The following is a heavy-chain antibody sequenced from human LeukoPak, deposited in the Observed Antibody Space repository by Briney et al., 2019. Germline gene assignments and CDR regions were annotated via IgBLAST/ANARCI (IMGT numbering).Heavy chain of an antibody. CDR3: ARDTVTTTFDALDI. CDR1: GGSISSGGYY. V-gene: IGHV4-31*03. J-gene: IGHJ3*02. CDR2: IYYSGST. D-gene: IGHD4-17*01. Sequence: PSETLSLTCTVSGGSISSGGYYWSWIRQHPGKGLEWIGYIYYSGSTYYNPSLKSRVTISVDTSKNQYSLKMSPVAAADTAVYYCARDTVTTTFDALDIGGQGTMVTVSS.